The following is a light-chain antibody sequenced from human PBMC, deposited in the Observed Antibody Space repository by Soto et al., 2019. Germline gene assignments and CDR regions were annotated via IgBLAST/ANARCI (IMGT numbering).Light chain of an antibody. Sequence: QPVLTQPPSVSEAPRQRVTISCSGSSSNIGNNAVNWYQQLPGKAPKLLIYYDDLLPSGVSDRFSGSKSGTSASLAISGVQSEDEADYYCAAWDDRLNGQVFGGGTKLTVL. CDR1: SSNIGNNA. CDR2: YDD. CDR3: AAWDDRLNGQV. J-gene: IGLJ2*01. V-gene: IGLV1-36*01.